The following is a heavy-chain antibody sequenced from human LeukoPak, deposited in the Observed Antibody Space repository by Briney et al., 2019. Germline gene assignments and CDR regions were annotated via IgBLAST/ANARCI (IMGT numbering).Heavy chain of an antibody. D-gene: IGHD6-19*01. Sequence: GGSLRLSCAASGFNFDDYAMHWVRQAPGKGLEWVSGISWNSGSIGYADSVKGRFTISRDNAKNSLYLQMNSLRAEDTALYYCAKAALAVAGDYYYYYMDVWGKGTTVTVSS. CDR3: AKAALAVAGDYYYYYMDV. CDR2: ISWNSGSI. CDR1: GFNFDDYA. V-gene: IGHV3-9*01. J-gene: IGHJ6*03.